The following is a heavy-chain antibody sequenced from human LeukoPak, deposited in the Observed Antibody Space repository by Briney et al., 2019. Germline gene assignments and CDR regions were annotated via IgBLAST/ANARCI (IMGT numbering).Heavy chain of an antibody. J-gene: IGHJ3*01. CDR1: GFSFSYYA. Sequence: GGSLRLSCAASGFSFSYYAMSWVRQAPGKGLVWVSRINRDGSSTDYLDSVKGRFTISRDNARNTLYLQMNSLRAEDTAVYYCARVPYVFDLWGQGTMVTVSS. CDR2: INRDGSST. V-gene: IGHV3-74*01. CDR3: ARVPYVFDL.